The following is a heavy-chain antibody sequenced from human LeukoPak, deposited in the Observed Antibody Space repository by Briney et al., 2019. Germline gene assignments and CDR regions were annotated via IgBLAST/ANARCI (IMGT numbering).Heavy chain of an antibody. CDR2: IYSGGST. Sequence: PGGSLRLSCAASGFTVSSNYMSWVRRAPGKGLEWVSVIYSGGSTYYADSVKGRFTISRDNSKNTLYLQMNSLRAEDTAVYYCAREGYDSSGYYPYYFDYWGQGTLVTVSS. D-gene: IGHD3-22*01. V-gene: IGHV3-66*01. CDR1: GFTVSSNY. CDR3: AREGYDSSGYYPYYFDY. J-gene: IGHJ4*02.